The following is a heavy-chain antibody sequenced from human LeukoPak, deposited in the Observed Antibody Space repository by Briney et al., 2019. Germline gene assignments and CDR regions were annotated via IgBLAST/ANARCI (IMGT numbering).Heavy chain of an antibody. Sequence: GGSLRLSCAASGFTFDDYGMSWVRQAPGKGLEWVSGINWNGGSTGYADSVKGRFTISRDNSKNTLYLQMDSLSAEDTAVYYCARLSAVAPFRGAFDIWGQGTMVTVSS. D-gene: IGHD3-10*01. J-gene: IGHJ3*02. V-gene: IGHV3-20*04. CDR2: INWNGGST. CDR3: ARLSAVAPFRGAFDI. CDR1: GFTFDDYG.